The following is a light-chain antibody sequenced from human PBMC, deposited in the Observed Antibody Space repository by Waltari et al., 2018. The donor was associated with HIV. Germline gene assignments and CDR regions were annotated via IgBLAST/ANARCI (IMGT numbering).Light chain of an antibody. J-gene: IGLJ1*01. CDR1: SNDVGAYNY. V-gene: IGLV2-11*01. Sequence: QSALTQSRSVSGSPGQSITISCTGTSNDVGAYNYVSLYQQHPGRAPRLLIFDLIKRLPGVPDRFSGSKSGNTASLTISGLQAEDEADYYCCSSAGRYIFVFGTGTKVTVL. CDR3: CSSAGRYIFV. CDR2: DLI.